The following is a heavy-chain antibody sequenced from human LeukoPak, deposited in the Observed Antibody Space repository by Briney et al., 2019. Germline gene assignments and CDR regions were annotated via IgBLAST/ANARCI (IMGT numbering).Heavy chain of an antibody. J-gene: IGHJ5*02. CDR2: IYYSGST. D-gene: IGHD2-15*01. CDR3: ARDRGYCSGGSCYRWFDP. V-gene: IGHV4-59*01. CDR1: GGSITDYY. Sequence: SETLSLTCTVSGGSITDYYWSWIRQPPGKGLEWIAYIYYSGSTNYNPSLKSRVTISVDTSKNQFSLKLSSVTAADTAVYYCARDRGYCSGGSCYRWFDPWGQGTLVTVSS.